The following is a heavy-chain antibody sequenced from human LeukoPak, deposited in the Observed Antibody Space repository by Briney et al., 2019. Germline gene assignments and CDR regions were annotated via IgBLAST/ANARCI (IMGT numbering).Heavy chain of an antibody. J-gene: IGHJ4*02. Sequence: MASETLSLTCTVSGVSISSYYWSWLRQPPGKGLEGVGYIYYSGSTNYNPSLKSRVTISVDTSKNQFSLKLSSVTAADTAVYYCARSSGGYPFDYWGQGTLVTVSS. CDR1: GVSISSYY. CDR3: ARSSGGYPFDY. D-gene: IGHD3-10*01. V-gene: IGHV4-59*01. CDR2: IYYSGST.